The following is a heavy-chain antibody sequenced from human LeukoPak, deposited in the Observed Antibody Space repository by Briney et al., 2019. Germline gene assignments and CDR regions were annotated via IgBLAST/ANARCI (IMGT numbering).Heavy chain of an antibody. CDR3: ASVLKYQLLYYFDY. J-gene: IGHJ4*02. Sequence: SETLSLTCTVSGGSISSSSYYWGWIRQPPGKGLEWIGSIYYSGSTYYNPPLKSRVTISVDTSKNQFSLKLSSVTAADTAVYYCASVLKYQLLYYFDYWGQGTLVTVSS. CDR2: IYYSGST. D-gene: IGHD2-2*01. CDR1: GGSISSSSYY. V-gene: IGHV4-39*01.